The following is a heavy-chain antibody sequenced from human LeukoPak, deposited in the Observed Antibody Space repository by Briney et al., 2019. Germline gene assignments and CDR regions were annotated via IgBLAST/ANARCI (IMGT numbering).Heavy chain of an antibody. J-gene: IGHJ4*02. D-gene: IGHD2-2*02. CDR1: GGSLSGYY. CDR3: ARLRYSGRLPDY. CDR2: INHSGST. Sequence: SETLSLTCAVYGGSLSGYYWCWIRQPPGKGLEWIGEINHSGSTYYNPSLKSRVTISVDTSKNQFSLKLSSVTAADTAVFYCARLRYSGRLPDYWGQGTLVTVSS. V-gene: IGHV4-34*01.